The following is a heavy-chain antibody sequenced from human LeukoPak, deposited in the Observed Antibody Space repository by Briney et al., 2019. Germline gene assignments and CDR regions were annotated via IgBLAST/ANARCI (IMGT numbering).Heavy chain of an antibody. D-gene: IGHD3-10*01. Sequence: GRSLRLSCAASGFTFSSYGMHSVRQAPDKGLEWVAVIWYDGSNKYYADSVKGRFTISRDNSKNTLYLQMNSLRAEDTAVYYCARDTGRGVALYGMDVWGKGTTVTVSS. CDR1: GFTFSSYG. CDR2: IWYDGSNK. J-gene: IGHJ6*04. CDR3: ARDTGRGVALYGMDV. V-gene: IGHV3-33*01.